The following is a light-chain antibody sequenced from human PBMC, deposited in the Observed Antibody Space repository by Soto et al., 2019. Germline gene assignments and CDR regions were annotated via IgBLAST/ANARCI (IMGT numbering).Light chain of an antibody. CDR3: ASWDASRSGGL. V-gene: IGLV1-44*01. CDR1: SSSIGSNT. J-gene: IGLJ3*02. Sequence: QSVLTQPPSASGTPGQWVTISCSGSSSSIGSNTVNWYQQLPGRAPTLLIYANDQRPSGVPDRFSAFKSGTYASLAISGLQSDDEADYYCASWDASRSGGLFGGGTKLTVL. CDR2: AND.